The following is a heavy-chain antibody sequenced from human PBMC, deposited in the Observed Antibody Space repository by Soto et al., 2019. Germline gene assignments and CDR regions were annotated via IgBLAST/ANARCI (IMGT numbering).Heavy chain of an antibody. CDR3: ARVAAAGSYYYYYGMDV. CDR1: GFTFSSYG. J-gene: IGHJ6*02. Sequence: QVQLVESGGGVVQPGRSLRLSCAASGFTFSSYGMHWVRQAPGKGLEWVAVIWYDGSNKYYADSVKGRFTISRDNSKNTLYLQMNSLRAEDTAVYYWARVAAAGSYYYYYGMDVWGQGTTVTVSS. CDR2: IWYDGSNK. D-gene: IGHD6-13*01. V-gene: IGHV3-33*01.